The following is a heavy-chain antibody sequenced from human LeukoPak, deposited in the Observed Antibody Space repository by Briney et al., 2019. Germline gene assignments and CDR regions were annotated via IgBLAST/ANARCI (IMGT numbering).Heavy chain of an antibody. J-gene: IGHJ4*02. CDR1: GFTFSSYS. Sequence: NPGGSLRLSCAASGFTFSSYSMNWVRQAPGKGLEWVSSISSSSSYIYYADSVKGRFTISRDNAKNSLYLQTNSLRAEDTALYYCASVDYYGSGNYYNDVDYWGQGTLVTVSS. D-gene: IGHD3-10*01. CDR3: ASVDYYGSGNYYNDVDY. V-gene: IGHV3-21*01. CDR2: ISSSSSYI.